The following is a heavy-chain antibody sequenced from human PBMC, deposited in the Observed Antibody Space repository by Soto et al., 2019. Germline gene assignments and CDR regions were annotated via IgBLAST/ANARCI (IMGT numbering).Heavy chain of an antibody. CDR1: GFTFSNAW. CDR2: IKSKTDGGTT. CDR3: TTTTKEDHTDFDY. J-gene: IGHJ4*02. Sequence: GGSLRLSCAASGFTFSNAWMNWVRQAPGKGLEWVGRIKSKTDGGTTDYAAPVKGRFTISRDDSKNTLYLQMNSLKTEDTAVYYCTTTTKEDHTDFDYWGQGTLVTVSS. D-gene: IGHD1-1*01. V-gene: IGHV3-15*07.